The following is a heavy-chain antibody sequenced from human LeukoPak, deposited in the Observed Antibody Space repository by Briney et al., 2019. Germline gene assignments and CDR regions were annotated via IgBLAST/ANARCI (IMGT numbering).Heavy chain of an antibody. J-gene: IGHJ3*02. CDR1: GFTFSSYA. V-gene: IGHV3-64*01. Sequence: GGSLRLSCAASGFTFSSYAMHWVRQAPGKGLEYVSATSSNGGSTYYANSVKGRFTISRDNSKNTLYLQMNSLRAEDTAVYYCARGFITMVVVSGDAFDIWGQGTMVTVSS. D-gene: IGHD3-22*01. CDR2: TSSNGGST. CDR3: ARGFITMVVVSGDAFDI.